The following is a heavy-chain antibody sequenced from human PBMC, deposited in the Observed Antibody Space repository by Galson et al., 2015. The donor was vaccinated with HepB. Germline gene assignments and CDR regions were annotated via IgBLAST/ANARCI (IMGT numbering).Heavy chain of an antibody. Sequence: SLRLSCAASGFTFSSYGMHWVRQAPGKGLEWVAVISYDGINKFYADSVKGRFTISRDNSKNTLYLQMNSLRAEDTAVFYCAKEGRHDYYFDSWGQGTLVTVSS. J-gene: IGHJ4*02. CDR1: GFTFSSYG. V-gene: IGHV3-30*18. CDR3: AKEGRHDYYFDS. CDR2: ISYDGINK. D-gene: IGHD3-16*01.